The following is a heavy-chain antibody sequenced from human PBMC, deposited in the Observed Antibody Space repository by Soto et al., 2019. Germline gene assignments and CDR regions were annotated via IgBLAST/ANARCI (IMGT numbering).Heavy chain of an antibody. J-gene: IGHJ5*02. CDR3: ARRPYQGGSCSGGSFASSWFDT. Sequence: SETLSLTCTVSGYSISSSSYYWGWIRQPPGKGLEWIGTINYSGSTYYNPSVKSRVTISVDTSKNQFSLKLSSVTAADTAVYYCARRPYQGGSCSGGSFASSWFDTWGPSTPATVSS. V-gene: IGHV4-39*01. CDR1: GYSISSSSYY. CDR2: INYSGST. D-gene: IGHD2-15*01.